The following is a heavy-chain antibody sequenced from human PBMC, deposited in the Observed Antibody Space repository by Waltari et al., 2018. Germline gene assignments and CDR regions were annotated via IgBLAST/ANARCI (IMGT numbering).Heavy chain of an antibody. CDR1: GGSISSYY. J-gene: IGHJ4*02. CDR2: IYYSGST. V-gene: IGHV4-59*01. Sequence: QVQLQESGPGLVKPSETLSLTCTVSGGSISSYYWSWIRQPPGKGLEWIGYIYYSGSTNYNPSLKSRVTISVDTSKNQFSLKLSSVTAADMAVYYCARGGYYDSSGYYFFDYWGQGTLVTVSS. D-gene: IGHD3-22*01. CDR3: ARGGYYDSSGYYFFDY.